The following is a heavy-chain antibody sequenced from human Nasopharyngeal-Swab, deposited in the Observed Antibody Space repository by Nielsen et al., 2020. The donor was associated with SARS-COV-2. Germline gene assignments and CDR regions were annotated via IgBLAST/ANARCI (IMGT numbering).Heavy chain of an antibody. CDR3: ARGLRVVVPTGMKDKSSGRPRFASYYSGIDV. D-gene: IGHD3-22*01. J-gene: IGHJ6*02. CDR2: IDNRGNP. V-gene: IGHV4-34*01. CDR1: GASFSVHF. Sequence: SETLSLTCALNGASFSVHFWTWIRQTPGKGLEWIGEIDNRGNPKYNPPLKGQVTKSADTSKSHFSLKLGSVTAADTAVYYCARGLRVVVPTGMKDKSSGRPRFASYYSGIDVWGQGTTVTVSS.